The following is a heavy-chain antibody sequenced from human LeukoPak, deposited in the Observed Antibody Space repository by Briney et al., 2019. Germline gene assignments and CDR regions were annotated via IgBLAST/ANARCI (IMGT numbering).Heavy chain of an antibody. CDR2: IYYSGST. CDR1: GGSFSGYY. CDR3: ASSYYYVFDY. D-gene: IGHD3-10*02. J-gene: IGHJ4*02. Sequence: PSETLSLTCAVYGGSFSGYYWSWIRQPPGKGLEWIGYIYYSGSTYYNPSLKSRVTISVDTSKNQFSLKLSSVTAADTAVYYCASSYYYVFDYWGQGTLVTVSS. V-gene: IGHV4-34*09.